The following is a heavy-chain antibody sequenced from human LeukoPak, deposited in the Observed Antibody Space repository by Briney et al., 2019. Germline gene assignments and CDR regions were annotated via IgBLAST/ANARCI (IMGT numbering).Heavy chain of an antibody. J-gene: IGHJ4*02. CDR2: INWNGGST. CDR1: GFTFDDYG. V-gene: IGHV3-20*04. Sequence: GGSLRLSCAASGFTFDDYGMSWVRQAPGKGLELVSGINWNGGSTGYADSVKGRFTISRDNDKNSLYLQMNSLRAEDTALYYCARDSSGYNGGYWGQGTLVTVSS. CDR3: ARDSSGYNGGY. D-gene: IGHD3-22*01.